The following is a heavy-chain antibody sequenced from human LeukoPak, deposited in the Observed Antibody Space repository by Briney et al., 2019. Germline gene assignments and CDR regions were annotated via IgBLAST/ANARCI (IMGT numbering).Heavy chain of an antibody. J-gene: IGHJ4*02. V-gene: IGHV3-21*01. CDR3: ARVGYNGWDFDH. Sequence: GGPLRLSCAASGFTFSSYSMNWVRQAPGKGLEWVSSISSSSSYIYYADSVKGRFTISRDNAKNSLYLQMNSLRAEDTAVYYCARVGYNGWDFDHWGQGTLVTVSS. D-gene: IGHD5-12*01. CDR1: GFTFSSYS. CDR2: ISSSSSYI.